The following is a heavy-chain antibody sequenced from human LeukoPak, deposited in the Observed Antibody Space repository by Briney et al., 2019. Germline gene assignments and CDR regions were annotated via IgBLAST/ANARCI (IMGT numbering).Heavy chain of an antibody. CDR3: ARVHHRSVIDFDY. Sequence: SETLSLTCAVYGGSFSGYYWSWIRQPPGKGLEWIGEINHSGSTNYNPSLKSRVTISVDTSKNQFSLKLSSVTAADTAVYYCARVHHRSVIDFDYWGQGTLVTVYS. CDR1: GGSFSGYY. CDR2: INHSGST. J-gene: IGHJ4*02. V-gene: IGHV4-34*01. D-gene: IGHD2-15*01.